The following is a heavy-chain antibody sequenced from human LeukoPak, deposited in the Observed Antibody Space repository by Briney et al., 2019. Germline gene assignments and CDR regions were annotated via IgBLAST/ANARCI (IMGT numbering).Heavy chain of an antibody. J-gene: IGHJ4*02. CDR2: ISGSGGST. D-gene: IGHD3-10*01. V-gene: IGHV3-23*01. Sequence: PGGSLRLSCAASGFTFSSYAMSWVRQAPGEGLEWVSAISGSGGSTYYADSVKGRFTISRDNSKNTLYLQMNSLRAEDTAVYYCAKPSDKYYYGSGSSPPDYWGQGTLVTVSS. CDR1: GFTFSSYA. CDR3: AKPSDKYYYGSGSSPPDY.